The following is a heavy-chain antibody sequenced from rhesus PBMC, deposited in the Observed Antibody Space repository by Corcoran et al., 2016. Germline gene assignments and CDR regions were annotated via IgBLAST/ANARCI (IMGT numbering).Heavy chain of an antibody. D-gene: IGHD6-25*01. CDR1: GGSISGGFG. CDR2: IYSGRGNT. V-gene: IGHV4S7*01. CDR3: ARAPGIAAVFDY. J-gene: IGHJ4*01. Sequence: QVQLQESGPGLLKPSETLSLPCAAHGGSISGGFGWGWVGKTPGKGREWSGSIYSGRGNTYYNPSRKSRVTISTDTSKNQFSLKLSSVTAADTAVYYCARAPGIAAVFDYWGQGVLVTVSS.